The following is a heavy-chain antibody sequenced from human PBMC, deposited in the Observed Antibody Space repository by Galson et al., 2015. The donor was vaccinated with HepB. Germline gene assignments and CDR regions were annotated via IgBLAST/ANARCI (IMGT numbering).Heavy chain of an antibody. V-gene: IGHV3-7*03. D-gene: IGHD5-18*01. J-gene: IGHJ4*02. Sequence: SLRLSCAASGFTFSTYWMSWVRQAPGKGLEWVANIKQDGRANSYVDSVKGRFTISRDNAKNSLYLHMNSLRPDDTGVYYCARVHSYGLYFFDYWGQGTQVTVSS. CDR3: ARVHSYGLYFFDY. CDR2: IKQDGRAN. CDR1: GFTFSTYW.